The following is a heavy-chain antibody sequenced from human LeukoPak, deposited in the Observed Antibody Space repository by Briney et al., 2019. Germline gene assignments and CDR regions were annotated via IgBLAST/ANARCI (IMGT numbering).Heavy chain of an antibody. V-gene: IGHV3-30*02. CDR2: TLLNGNNN. Sequence: PGGSLRLSCAASGFTFSNYGMHWVRHAPGKGLELVALTLLNGNNNYYADSVKGRFTISRDNSKNTLYLQMNSLRPDDTAVYSCARDRLEALAGTRGFDYWGQGILVTVSS. CDR3: ARDRLEALAGTRGFDY. D-gene: IGHD6-19*01. J-gene: IGHJ4*02. CDR1: GFTFSNYG.